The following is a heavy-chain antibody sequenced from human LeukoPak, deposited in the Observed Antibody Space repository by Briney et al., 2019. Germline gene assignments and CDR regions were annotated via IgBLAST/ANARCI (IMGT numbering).Heavy chain of an antibody. D-gene: IGHD1-26*01. CDR2: IHYSGHT. V-gene: IGHV4-59*01. Sequence: SETLSLTCTVSGDSISNYYWSWIRQPPGKGLEWIAYIHYSGHTNSNPSLKSRVTISLDTSKNQFSLRLTSVTAADTAVYYCARNRVVGAPNFDYWGQGTLVTVFS. CDR3: ARNRVVGAPNFDY. CDR1: GDSISNYY. J-gene: IGHJ4*02.